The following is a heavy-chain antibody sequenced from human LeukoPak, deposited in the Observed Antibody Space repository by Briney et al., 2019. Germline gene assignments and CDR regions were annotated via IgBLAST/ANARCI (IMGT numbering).Heavy chain of an antibody. V-gene: IGHV3-23*01. CDR1: GFTFTSYS. J-gene: IGHJ4*02. CDR2: ISGGGGST. D-gene: IGHD1-26*01. CDR3: AKGGKWDVTPFDY. Sequence: GGSLRLSCAASGFTFTSYSMNWVRQAPGKGLEWVSTISGGGGSTYYADSVKGRFTISRDNSKNTLYLQVNSLRAEDTAVYYCAKGGKWDVTPFDYWGQGALVTVSS.